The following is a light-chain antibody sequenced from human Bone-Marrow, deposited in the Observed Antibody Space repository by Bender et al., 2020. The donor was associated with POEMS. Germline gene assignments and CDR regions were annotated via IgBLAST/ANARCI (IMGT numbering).Light chain of an antibody. J-gene: IGLJ1*01. CDR3: SSYARGDTYV. V-gene: IGLV2-14*03. Sequence: QSALTQPASVSGSPGQSITISCTGASSDVGKYDYVSWYQQHPGKAPKLILYDVTKRPSGASNHFSGSKSGNTASLTISGLQPDDEADYYCSSYARGDTYVFGTGTKVTVL. CDR2: DVT. CDR1: SSDVGKYDY.